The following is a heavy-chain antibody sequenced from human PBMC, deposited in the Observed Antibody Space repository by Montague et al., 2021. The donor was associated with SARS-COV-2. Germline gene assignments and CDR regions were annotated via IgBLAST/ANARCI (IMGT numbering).Heavy chain of an antibody. Sequence: QSGAEVKKPGESLRISCKGSGYSFTSYWISWVRQMPGKGLEWMGRLDPRDSYTKYSPSFQGHVTISADKSISTAYLQWSSLQASDTAMYHCARRRSGYNHHDAFDIWGQGTMVTVSS. CDR1: GYSFTSYW. V-gene: IGHV5-10-1*01. CDR2: LDPRDSYT. J-gene: IGHJ3*02. CDR3: ARRRSGYNHHDAFDI. D-gene: IGHD5-24*01.